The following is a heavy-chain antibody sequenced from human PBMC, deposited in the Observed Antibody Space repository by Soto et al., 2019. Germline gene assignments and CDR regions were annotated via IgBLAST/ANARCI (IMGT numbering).Heavy chain of an antibody. J-gene: IGHJ3*02. CDR2: IFFTGNI. Sequence: SETLSLTCTVSGASLSSISYYWGWIRQPPGKGLEWVGSIFFTGNIYYNPSLKSRVTISVDTSRNQFSLMVNSVTAADTAVYYCARSKLQYSSSSFAFDIWGQGTMVTVSS. D-gene: IGHD6-6*01. CDR1: GASLSSISYY. CDR3: ARSKLQYSSSSFAFDI. V-gene: IGHV4-39*01.